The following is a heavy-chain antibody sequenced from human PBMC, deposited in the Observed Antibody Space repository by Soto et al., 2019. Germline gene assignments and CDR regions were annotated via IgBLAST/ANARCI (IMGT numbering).Heavy chain of an antibody. CDR3: AHRGGATVGLYYFDY. V-gene: IGHV2-5*01. Sequence: SGPTPVNPTQTLTLTCTFSGFSLSTTGVGVSWIRQPPGKALEWLALIYWHDDKRYSPSLKSRLTITKDTSKNQVVLTMTNMDPVDTATHYCAHRGGATVGLYYFDYWGQGALVTVSS. CDR1: GFSLSTTGVG. CDR2: IYWHDDK. D-gene: IGHD3-16*01. J-gene: IGHJ4*02.